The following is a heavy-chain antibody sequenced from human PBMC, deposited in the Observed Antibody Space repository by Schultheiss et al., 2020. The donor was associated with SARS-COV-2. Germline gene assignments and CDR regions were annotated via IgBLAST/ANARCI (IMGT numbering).Heavy chain of an antibody. CDR2: MNPNSGNT. J-gene: IGHJ2*01. Sequence: ASVKVSCKASGYTFTSYGISWVRQATGQGLEWMGWMNPNSGNTGYAQKFQGRVTMTRNTSISTAYMELSSLRSEDTAVYYCARGYQSGSYYAHTWYFDLWGRGTLVTVSS. CDR1: GYTFTSYG. D-gene: IGHD1-26*01. V-gene: IGHV1-8*02. CDR3: ARGYQSGSYYAHTWYFDL.